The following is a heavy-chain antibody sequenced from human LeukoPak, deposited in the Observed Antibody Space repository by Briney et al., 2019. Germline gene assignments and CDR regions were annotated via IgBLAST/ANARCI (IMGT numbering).Heavy chain of an antibody. Sequence: SETLSLTCAVYGGSFSGYYWSWIRQPPGKGLEWIGEINHSGSTNYNPSLKSRVTISVDTSKNQFSPKLSSVTAADTAVYYCARWVRRYSSSSFFDPWGQGTLVTVSS. J-gene: IGHJ5*02. CDR1: GGSFSGYY. D-gene: IGHD6-6*01. V-gene: IGHV4-34*01. CDR3: ARWVRRYSSSSFFDP. CDR2: INHSGST.